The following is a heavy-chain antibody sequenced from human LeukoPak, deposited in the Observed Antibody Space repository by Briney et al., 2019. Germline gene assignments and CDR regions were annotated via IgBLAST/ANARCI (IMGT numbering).Heavy chain of an antibody. V-gene: IGHV1-2*02. D-gene: IGHD3-10*01. CDR3: ARHSITMVRGVINARNWFDP. CDR2: INPNSGGT. J-gene: IGHJ5*02. Sequence: ASVKVSCKASGYTFTGYYMHWVRQAPGQGLEWMGWINPNSGGTNYAQKFQGRVTMTRDTSISTAYMELSRLRSDDTAVYYCARHSITMVRGVINARNWFDPWGQGTLVTVSS. CDR1: GYTFTGYY.